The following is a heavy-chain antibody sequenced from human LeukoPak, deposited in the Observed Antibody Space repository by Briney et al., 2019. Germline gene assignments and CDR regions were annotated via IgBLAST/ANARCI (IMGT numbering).Heavy chain of an antibody. Sequence: PGGSLRLSCAASGSTFSSYAMHWVRQAPGKGLEWVAVISYDGSNKYYADSVKGRFTISRDNSKNTLYLQMNSLRAEDTAVYYCAREDYWGATNGMDVWGQGTTVTVSS. V-gene: IGHV3-30*04. CDR1: GSTFSSYA. J-gene: IGHJ6*02. CDR2: ISYDGSNK. CDR3: AREDYWGATNGMDV. D-gene: IGHD1-26*01.